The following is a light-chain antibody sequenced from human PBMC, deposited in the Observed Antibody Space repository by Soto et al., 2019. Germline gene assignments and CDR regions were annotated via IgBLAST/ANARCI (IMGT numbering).Light chain of an antibody. CDR3: QQRSAWPQIT. CDR1: QSVSSSY. Sequence: EIVLTQSPGTLSLSPGERATLSCRASQSVSSSYLAWYQKKPGQAPRLXLYDASNRATGIPARFSGSGSGTDLTLTISSLDPEDFAVYYCQQRSAWPQITFGQGTRLEIK. V-gene: IGKV3-11*01. J-gene: IGKJ5*01. CDR2: DAS.